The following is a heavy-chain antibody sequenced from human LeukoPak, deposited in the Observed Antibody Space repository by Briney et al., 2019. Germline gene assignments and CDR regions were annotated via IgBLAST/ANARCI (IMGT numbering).Heavy chain of an antibody. CDR3: ARHVLEGFSALGTSIDY. CDR2: VYYTGST. Sequence: SETLSLTCNVSGGSISSSTHCWGWIRQSPGKGLEWIGSVYYTGSTNYNPSLKSRVVVSVDTSKNQFSLRLRSVTAADMAAYYCARHVLEGFSALGTSIDYWGQGTPVTVSS. CDR1: GGSISSSTHC. D-gene: IGHD7-27*01. V-gene: IGHV4-39*01. J-gene: IGHJ4*02.